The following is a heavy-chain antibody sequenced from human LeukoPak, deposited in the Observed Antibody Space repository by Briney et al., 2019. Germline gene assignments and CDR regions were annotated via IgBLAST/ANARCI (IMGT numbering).Heavy chain of an antibody. CDR1: GFTFDTSV. J-gene: IGHJ3*02. V-gene: IGHV3-23*01. D-gene: IGHD1-26*01. CDR2: ISASDGRT. Sequence: AGSLRLSCAASGFTFDTSVMGWVRQAPGRGLEWVSDISASDGRTFYANSVKGRFTISRDNSKNTLYLQMNSLRAEDTAVYYCAKDLGVGATGAFDIWGQGTMVPVSS. CDR3: AKDLGVGATGAFDI.